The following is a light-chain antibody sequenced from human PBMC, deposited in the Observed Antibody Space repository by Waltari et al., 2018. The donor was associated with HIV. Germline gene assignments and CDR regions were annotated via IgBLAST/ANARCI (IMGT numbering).Light chain of an antibody. CDR1: QSVWWK. CDR3: QQYNNWPLT. J-gene: IGKJ4*01. V-gene: IGKV3-15*01. Sequence: EVVMTQSPATLSVSPGERATLSCRASQSVWWKLAWYQHKPGQAPRLLIYDASTRATGIPGRFSGSGSGTEFTLSISSLQSEDFAVYYCQQYNNWPLTFGGGTKVEIK. CDR2: DAS.